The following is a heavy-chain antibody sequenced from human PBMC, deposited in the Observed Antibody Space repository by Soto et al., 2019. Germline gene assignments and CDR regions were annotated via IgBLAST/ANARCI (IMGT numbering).Heavy chain of an antibody. CDR2: ISGSGGST. CDR3: ANKIGYYYDSSGYYYP. D-gene: IGHD3-22*01. Sequence: GGSLRLSCAASGFTFSSYAMSWVRQAPGKGLEWVSAISGSGGSTYYADSVKGRFTISRDNSKNTLYLQMNSLRAEDTAVYYCANKIGYYYDSSGYYYPWGQGTLVTVSS. J-gene: IGHJ5*02. CDR1: GFTFSSYA. V-gene: IGHV3-23*01.